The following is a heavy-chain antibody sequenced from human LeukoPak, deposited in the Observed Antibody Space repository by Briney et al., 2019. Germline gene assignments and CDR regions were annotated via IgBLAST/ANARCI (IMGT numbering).Heavy chain of an antibody. V-gene: IGHV4-34*01. CDR1: GGSFSGYY. Sequence: SETLSLTCAVYGGSFSGYYWSWIRQPPGKGLEWIGEINHSGSTNYNPSLKSRVTISVDTSKNQFSLKLSSVTAADTAVYYCARRPSLKVGATREDYWGQGTLVTVSS. CDR2: INHSGST. D-gene: IGHD1-26*01. J-gene: IGHJ4*02. CDR3: ARRPSLKVGATREDY.